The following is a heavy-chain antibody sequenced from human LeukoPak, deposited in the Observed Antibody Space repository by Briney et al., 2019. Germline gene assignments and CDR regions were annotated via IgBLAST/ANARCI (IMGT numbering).Heavy chain of an antibody. D-gene: IGHD6-13*01. CDR2: ISYDGSNK. CDR1: GFTFSSYA. J-gene: IGHJ5*02. V-gene: IGHV3-30-3*01. Sequence: GGSLRLSCAASGFTFSSYAMHWVRQAPGKGLEWVAVISYDGSNKYYADSVKGRFTISRDNSKDTLYLQMNSLRAEDTAVYYCAKDGYSSSYSLSGFDPWGQGTLVTVSS. CDR3: AKDGYSSSYSLSGFDP.